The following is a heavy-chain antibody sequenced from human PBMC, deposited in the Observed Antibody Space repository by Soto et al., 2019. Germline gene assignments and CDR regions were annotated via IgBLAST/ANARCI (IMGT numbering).Heavy chain of an antibody. J-gene: IGHJ4*02. V-gene: IGHV1-69*01. CDR1: GGTFSSYA. Sequence: QVQLVQSGAEVKKPRSSVKVSCKASGGTFSSYAISWVRQAPGQGLEWMGGIIPIFGTANYAQKFQGRVTITADESTSTAYMELSSLSSEDTAVYYCARGYFYDSSGYYYRTSFDYWGQVTLVTVSS. D-gene: IGHD3-22*01. CDR2: IIPIFGTA. CDR3: ARGYFYDSSGYYYRTSFDY.